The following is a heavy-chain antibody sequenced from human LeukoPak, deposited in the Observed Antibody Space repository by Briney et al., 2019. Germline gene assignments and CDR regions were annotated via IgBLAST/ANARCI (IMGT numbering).Heavy chain of an antibody. Sequence: GGSLRLSCAASGFTFDDYAMHWVRQAPGKGLEGVSLISWDGGSTYYADSVKGRFTISRDNSKNSLYLQMNSLRAEDTALYYCAKDIGYSSSWYGMDVWGKGTTVTVSS. J-gene: IGHJ6*04. CDR2: ISWDGGST. D-gene: IGHD6-13*01. CDR3: AKDIGYSSSWYGMDV. V-gene: IGHV3-43D*04. CDR1: GFTFDDYA.